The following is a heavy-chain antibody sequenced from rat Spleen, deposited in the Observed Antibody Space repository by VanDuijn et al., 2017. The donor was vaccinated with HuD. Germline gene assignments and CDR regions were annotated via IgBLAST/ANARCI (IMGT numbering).Heavy chain of an antibody. CDR2: IWNNGGT. CDR3: ARHKLPGYNSYVMDA. Sequence: QVQLKESGPGLVQPSQTLSLTCTVSGLSLTSNSVSWIRQPPGKSLVWMGVIWNNGGTYYHSPIKSRLSISRETSKSQVFLKMNSLQPEDTGTYYCARHKLPGYNSYVMDAWGQGASVTVSS. D-gene: IGHD1-4*01. V-gene: IGHV2-47*01. J-gene: IGHJ4*01. CDR1: GLSLTSNS.